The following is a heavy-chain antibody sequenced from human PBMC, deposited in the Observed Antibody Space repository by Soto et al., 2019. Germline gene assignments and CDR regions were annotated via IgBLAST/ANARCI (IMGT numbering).Heavy chain of an antibody. Sequence: PSETLSLTCTVSGGSISSYYWSWIRQPPGKGLEWIGHIYYSGSTNYNPSLKSRVTISVDTSKNQFSLKLSSVTAADTAVYYCARDGIAARRYYYYGMDVWGQGTTVTVSS. D-gene: IGHD6-6*01. V-gene: IGHV4-59*01. J-gene: IGHJ6*02. CDR1: GGSISSYY. CDR3: ARDGIAARRYYYYGMDV. CDR2: IYYSGST.